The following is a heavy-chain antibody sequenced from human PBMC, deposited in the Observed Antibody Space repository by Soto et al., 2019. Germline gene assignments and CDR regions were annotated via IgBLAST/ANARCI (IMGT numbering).Heavy chain of an antibody. Sequence: ETLSLTCAVYGRSFSGYYWGWNRQPPGKGLEWIGEINHSGSTNYNPSLKSRVTISVDTSKNQLSLKLSSVTAADTAVYYGARGRGYCSGGRCYVSLIRFYYYAMDVWGQGTTVTVSS. CDR3: ARGRGYCSGGRCYVSLIRFYYYAMDV. CDR2: INHSGST. D-gene: IGHD2-15*01. V-gene: IGHV4-34*01. CDR1: GRSFSGYY. J-gene: IGHJ6*02.